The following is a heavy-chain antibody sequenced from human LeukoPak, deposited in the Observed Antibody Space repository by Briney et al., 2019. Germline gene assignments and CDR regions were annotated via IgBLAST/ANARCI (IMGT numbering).Heavy chain of an antibody. CDR3: AKAPGGCSSTSCYSLDY. J-gene: IGHJ4*02. D-gene: IGHD2-2*01. CDR1: GFTFSSYG. CDR2: ISYDGSNK. V-gene: IGHV3-30*18. Sequence: GRSLRPSCAASGFTFSSYGMHWVRQAPGKGLEWVAVISYDGSNKYYADSVKGRFTISRDNSKNTLYLQMNSLRAEDTAVYYCAKAPGGCSSTSCYSLDYWGQGTLVTVSS.